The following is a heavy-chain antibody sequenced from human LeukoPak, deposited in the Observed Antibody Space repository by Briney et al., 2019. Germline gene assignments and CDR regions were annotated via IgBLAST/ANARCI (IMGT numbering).Heavy chain of an antibody. V-gene: IGHV3-7*01. CDR1: GFTFSNAW. J-gene: IGHJ4*02. Sequence: GGSLRLSCAASGFTFSNAWMSWVRQAPGKGLEWVGNIKQDGSDKNYMDSVKGRFTISRDNAKNSLYLQMNSLRAEDTAVYYCAGSSLGSSSAYRHFDYWGQGNLVTVSS. CDR3: AGSSLGSSSAYRHFDY. D-gene: IGHD6-6*01. CDR2: IKQDGSDK.